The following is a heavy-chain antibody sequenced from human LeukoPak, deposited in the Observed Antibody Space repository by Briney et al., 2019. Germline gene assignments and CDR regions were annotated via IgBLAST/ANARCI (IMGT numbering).Heavy chain of an antibody. D-gene: IGHD6-19*01. V-gene: IGHV1-24*01. Sequence: ASVKVSCKVSGYTLTELSMHWVRQAPGKGLEWMGGFDYEDSKTIYAQKFQGRVTMTEDTFTDIAYMELSSLRSEDTAVYYCATGYLVAGPFDYWGQGALVTVSS. CDR2: FDYEDSKT. CDR1: GYTLTELS. J-gene: IGHJ4*02. CDR3: ATGYLVAGPFDY.